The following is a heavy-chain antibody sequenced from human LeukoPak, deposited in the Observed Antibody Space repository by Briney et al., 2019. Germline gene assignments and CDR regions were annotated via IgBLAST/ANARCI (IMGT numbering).Heavy chain of an antibody. CDR1: GYTFTSYG. CDR3: ARGSGGGGGIAAPLYNWFDP. D-gene: IGHD2-21*01. J-gene: IGHJ5*02. Sequence: ASVKVSCKVSGYTFTSYGISCVRHAPGQGLEWMGRINPNSGGTNYAQKFQGRVTMTRDTSISTAYMELSRLRSDDTAVYYCARGSGGGGGIAAPLYNWFDPWGQGTLVTVSS. V-gene: IGHV1-2*06. CDR2: INPNSGGT.